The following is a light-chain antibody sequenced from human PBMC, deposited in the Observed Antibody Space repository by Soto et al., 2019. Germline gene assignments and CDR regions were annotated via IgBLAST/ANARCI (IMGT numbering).Light chain of an antibody. J-gene: IGLJ1*01. CDR3: SSYTSSSSYV. V-gene: IGLV2-14*01. Sequence: QSALTQPASVSGSPGPSITISCTGTSSDVGGYNYVSWYQQHPGKAPKLIIYEVSNRPSGVSNRFSGSKSGNTASLTISGLQAEDEADYYCSSYTSSSSYVFGTGTKVTVL. CDR2: EVS. CDR1: SSDVGGYNY.